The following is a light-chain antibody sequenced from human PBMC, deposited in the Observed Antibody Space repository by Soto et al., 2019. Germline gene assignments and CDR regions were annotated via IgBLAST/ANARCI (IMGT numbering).Light chain of an antibody. Sequence: EIVLTQSPGTLSLSPGERATLSCRASQTVSGRYLDWYQQKPGQAPRLLIYGASSRATGIPDRFSGSGSGTDFTLTISRLEPEDFAVYYCHQYVNAPWTLGQGTKVEIK. CDR2: GAS. CDR1: QTVSGRY. V-gene: IGKV3-20*01. CDR3: HQYVNAPWT. J-gene: IGKJ1*01.